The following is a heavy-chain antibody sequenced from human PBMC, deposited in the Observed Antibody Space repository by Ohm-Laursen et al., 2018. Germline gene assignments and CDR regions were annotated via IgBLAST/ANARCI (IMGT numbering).Heavy chain of an antibody. CDR3: AREELESSGWAD. Sequence: SLRLSCSAFGFTFSSYWMTWVRQASGKGLEWVANIKEDGSVKQYVDSVKGRFTISRDNAKNTLYLQMNSLRAEDTAVYYCAREELESSGWADWGQGTLVTVSS. J-gene: IGHJ4*02. CDR2: IKEDGSVK. V-gene: IGHV3-7*01. D-gene: IGHD6-19*01. CDR1: GFTFSSYW.